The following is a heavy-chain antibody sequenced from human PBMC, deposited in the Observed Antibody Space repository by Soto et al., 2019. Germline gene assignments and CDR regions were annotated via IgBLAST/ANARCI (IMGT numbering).Heavy chain of an antibody. Sequence: QLQLQESDPGLVKPSETLSLTCSVSGGTISSGRNFWGWIRQPPGKGLEWIGNIYYRGSTYYNPSLRSPVTIVVDTSTDQFSLKMTSVTAADTAVYYCARLGYASAWYHFDQWGQGTLVTVSS. V-gene: IGHV4-39*01. D-gene: IGHD6-19*01. CDR1: GGTISSGRNF. J-gene: IGHJ4*02. CDR3: ARLGYASAWYHFDQ. CDR2: IYYRGST.